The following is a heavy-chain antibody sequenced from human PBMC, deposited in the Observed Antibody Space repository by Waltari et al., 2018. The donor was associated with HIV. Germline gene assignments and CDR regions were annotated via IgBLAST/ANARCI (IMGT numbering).Heavy chain of an antibody. J-gene: IGHJ6*02. CDR3: ARNSSGKGNRYFYYGLDI. Sequence: QVHLVQSGPEVKRPGASVKISCKAYGYTFINFDVNWVRQAAGQGPEWLGWMKHKSGKTASPYIFEDRVTMTRDVSTDTAYMEMSGLTPEDTAIYYCARNSSGKGNRYFYYGLDIWGQGTPVTV. D-gene: IGHD3-22*01. CDR2: MKHKSGKT. CDR1: GYTFINFD. V-gene: IGHV1-8*02.